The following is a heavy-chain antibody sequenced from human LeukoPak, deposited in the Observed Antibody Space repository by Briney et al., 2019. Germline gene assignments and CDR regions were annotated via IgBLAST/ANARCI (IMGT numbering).Heavy chain of an antibody. CDR1: GYTFTSYD. Sequence: ASVKVSCKASGYTFTSYDINWVRQATGQGLEWMGWMYPNSGNTGYAQKFQGRVTMTRNTSISTAYMELSSLRSEDTAVYYCARGRLYYYGSGSYKVDPWGQGTLVTVSS. J-gene: IGHJ5*02. V-gene: IGHV1-8*01. CDR3: ARGRLYYYGSGSYKVDP. D-gene: IGHD3-10*01. CDR2: MYPNSGNT.